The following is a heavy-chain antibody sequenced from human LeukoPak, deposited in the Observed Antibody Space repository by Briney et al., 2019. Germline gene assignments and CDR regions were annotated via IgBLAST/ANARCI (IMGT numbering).Heavy chain of an antibody. CDR1: EYPFINYY. V-gene: IGHV1-46*01. CDR2: INLSGGGT. D-gene: IGHD6-13*01. J-gene: IGHJ4*02. CDR3: AGSSVERQQLARFDY. Sequence: GASVKVSFKASEYPFINYYMHWVRQAPGQGLEWMGIINLSGGGTSHAQKFQGRVTMNRDTSTTTVYMELSSLRSEDTAVYYCAGSSVERQQLARFDYWGQGTLVTVSS.